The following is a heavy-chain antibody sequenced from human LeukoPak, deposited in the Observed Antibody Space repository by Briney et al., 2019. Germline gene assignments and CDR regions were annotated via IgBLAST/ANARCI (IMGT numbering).Heavy chain of an antibody. D-gene: IGHD3/OR15-3a*01. CDR1: GFTFSSYW. CDR3: ARGSLDYWALSY. Sequence: GGSLRLSCAASGFTFSSYWMHWVRQAPGKGLVWVSRINGDGSSTNYADSVKGRFTISRDNAKNTQYLQMNSLRDEDTAVYYCARGSLDYWALSYWGQGTLVTVSS. V-gene: IGHV3-74*01. CDR2: INGDGSST. J-gene: IGHJ4*02.